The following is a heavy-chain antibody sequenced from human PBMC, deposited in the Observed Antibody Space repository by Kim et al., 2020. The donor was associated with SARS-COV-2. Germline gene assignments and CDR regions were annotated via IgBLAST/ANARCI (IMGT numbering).Heavy chain of an antibody. D-gene: IGHD3-9*01. CDR3: ARDPGNYDILTGYPEY. V-gene: IGHV3-30-3*01. Sequence: GGSLRLSCAASGFTFSSYAMHWVRQAPGKGLEWVAVISYDGSNKYYADSVKGRFTISRDNSKNTLYLQMNSLRAEDTAVYYCARDPGNYDILTGYPEYWGQGTLVTVSS. J-gene: IGHJ4*02. CDR2: ISYDGSNK. CDR1: GFTFSSYA.